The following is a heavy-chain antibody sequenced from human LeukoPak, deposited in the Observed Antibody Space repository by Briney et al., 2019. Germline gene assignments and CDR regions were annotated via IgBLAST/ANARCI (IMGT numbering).Heavy chain of an antibody. Sequence: GGSLRLSCAASGFTFSSYSMNWVRQAPGKGLEWVSSISSSSSYIYYADSVKGRFTISRDNAKNSLYLQMSSLRAEDTAVYYCASQGYDILTGYVPYYWYFDLWGRGTLVTVSS. J-gene: IGHJ2*01. CDR1: GFTFSSYS. CDR3: ASQGYDILTGYVPYYWYFDL. CDR2: ISSSSSYI. V-gene: IGHV3-21*01. D-gene: IGHD3-9*01.